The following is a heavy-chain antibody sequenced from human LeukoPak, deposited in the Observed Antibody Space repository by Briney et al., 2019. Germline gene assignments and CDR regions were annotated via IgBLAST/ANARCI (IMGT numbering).Heavy chain of an antibody. CDR3: ARDIQSGSYDY. V-gene: IGHV3-21*01. Sequence: GGSLRLSCAASGFTFSSYSMNWVRQAPGKGLEWVSSISSSSSYIYYADSVKGRFTISRDNAQNSLYLQMNSLRAEDTAVYYCARDIQSGSYDYWGQGTLVTVSS. CDR1: GFTFSSYS. CDR2: ISSSSSYI. J-gene: IGHJ4*02. D-gene: IGHD1-26*01.